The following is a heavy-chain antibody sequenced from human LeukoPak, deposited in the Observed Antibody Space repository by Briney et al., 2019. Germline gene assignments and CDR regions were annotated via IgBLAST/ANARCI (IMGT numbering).Heavy chain of an antibody. D-gene: IGHD6-13*01. CDR1: GYTFTGYY. CDR3: ASPTAAAGTRGYWFDP. CDR2: INPNSGGT. Sequence: GASVKVSCKASGYTFTGYYMHWVRQAPGQGLEWMGWINPNSGGTNYAQKFQGRVTMTRDTSISTAYMGLSRLRSDDTAVYYCASPTAAAGTRGYWFDPWGQGTLVTVSS. J-gene: IGHJ5*02. V-gene: IGHV1-2*02.